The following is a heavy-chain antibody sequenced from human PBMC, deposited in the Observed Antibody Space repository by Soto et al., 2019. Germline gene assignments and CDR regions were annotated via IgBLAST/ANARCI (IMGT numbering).Heavy chain of an antibody. CDR1: GFTFSNYA. D-gene: IGHD3-3*01. J-gene: IGHJ4*02. CDR2: ISGSGGTT. Sequence: GGSLRLSCAASGFTFSNYAVSWVRQAPGKGLEWVSTISGSGGTTFYADSVKGRFTISRDNSKKTVHLQMRSLRAEDTALYYCAKDQSFEVVVTFYFDFWGQGTPVTVSS. V-gene: IGHV3-23*01. CDR3: AKDQSFEVVVTFYFDF.